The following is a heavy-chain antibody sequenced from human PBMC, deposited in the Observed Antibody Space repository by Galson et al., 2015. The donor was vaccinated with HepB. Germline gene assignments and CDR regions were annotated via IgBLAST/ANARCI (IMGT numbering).Heavy chain of an antibody. D-gene: IGHD3-10*01. J-gene: IGHJ4*02. CDR1: GYTFTSYD. CDR2: MNPNSGNT. Sequence: SVKVSCKASGYTFTSYDINWVRQATGQGLEWMGWMNPNSGNTGYAQKFQGRVTMTRNTSISTAYMELSSLRSEDTAVYYCAASGYYTTISGPQYYFDYWGQGTLVTVSS. CDR3: AASGYYTTISGPQYYFDY. V-gene: IGHV1-8*02.